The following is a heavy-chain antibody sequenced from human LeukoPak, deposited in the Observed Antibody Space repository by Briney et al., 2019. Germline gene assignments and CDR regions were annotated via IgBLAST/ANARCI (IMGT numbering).Heavy chain of an antibody. CDR3: ARDPYSGGYGDYYYYYMDV. CDR2: ITSSSSYV. D-gene: IGHD1-26*01. Sequence: GGSLRLSCAASGFTFSSYNMNWVRQAPGKGLEWVSSITSSSSYVYYADSVKGRFTISRDNAKNSLYLQINSLRAEDTAVYYCARDPYSGGYGDYYYYYMDVWGKGTTVTVSS. CDR1: GFTFSSYN. J-gene: IGHJ6*03. V-gene: IGHV3-21*01.